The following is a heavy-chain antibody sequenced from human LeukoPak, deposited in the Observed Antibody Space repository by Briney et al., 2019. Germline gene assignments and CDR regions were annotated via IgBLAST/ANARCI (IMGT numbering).Heavy chain of an antibody. CDR2: IRAYNGNT. V-gene: IGHV1-18*01. CDR3: ARGPIIDIVVIPAAADYYHMDV. CDR1: GYTFTNYA. J-gene: IGHJ6*03. D-gene: IGHD2-2*01. Sequence: ASVKVSCKASGYTFTNYAISWVRQAPGQGLEWMGWIRAYNGNTRYAQKLQGRVTMTTDSSTSTAYMELRSLRSDDTAVYYCARGPIIDIVVIPAAADYYHMDVWGKGTTVTVSS.